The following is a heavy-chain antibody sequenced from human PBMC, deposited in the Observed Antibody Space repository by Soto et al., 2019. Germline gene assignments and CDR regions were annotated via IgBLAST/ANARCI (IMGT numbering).Heavy chain of an antibody. D-gene: IGHD3-16*01. J-gene: IGHJ4*02. Sequence: QVQLVESGGVLVKPGGSLRLSCAASGFTFSYYYMNWFRRAPGKGLDWLSDIDRGSRYQNYADSLKGRSTISRDNAQNTLDFPLNTPQVQYTASYFSARGLLHGGDPTPSDYWGQGAGVTVST. CDR1: GFTFSYYY. V-gene: IGHV3-11*05. CDR3: ARGLLHGGDPTPSDY. CDR2: IDRGSRYQ.